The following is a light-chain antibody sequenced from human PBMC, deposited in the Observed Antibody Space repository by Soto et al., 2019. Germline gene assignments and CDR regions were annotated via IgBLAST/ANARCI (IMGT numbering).Light chain of an antibody. CDR3: QSYDSSDQI. Sequence: NFMLTQPHSVSGSPGKTVTISCTRSSGSIASNYVQWYRQRPGSAPTTVIYEDDQRPSGVPDRFSGSIDSSSNSASLTISGLKTEDEADYYCQSYDSSDQIFGGGTQLTVL. J-gene: IGLJ2*01. V-gene: IGLV6-57*04. CDR1: SGSIASNY. CDR2: EDD.